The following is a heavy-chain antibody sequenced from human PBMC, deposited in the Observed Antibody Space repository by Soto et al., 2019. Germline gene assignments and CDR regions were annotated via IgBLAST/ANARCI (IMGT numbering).Heavy chain of an antibody. CDR1: GGGFGSCA. J-gene: IGHJ5*02. CDR2: IIPIFGTA. V-gene: IGHV1-69*01. D-gene: IGHD2-2*01. Sequence: SVEACWEECGGGFGSCARRWVRQVPGQGLEWMGVIIPIFGTANYAQKFQGRVTITADESTSTAYMELSSLRSEDTAVYYCAREGPDIVVAPADPTRGWFDPCGHAILVTVSS. CDR3: AREGPDIVVAPADPTRGWFDP.